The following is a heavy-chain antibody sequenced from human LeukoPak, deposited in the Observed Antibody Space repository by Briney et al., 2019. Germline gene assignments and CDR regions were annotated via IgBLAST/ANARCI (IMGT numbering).Heavy chain of an antibody. V-gene: IGHV4-61*02. J-gene: IGHJ4*02. Sequence: SETLSLTCTVSGGSISSGSYYWSWIRQPAGKGLEWIGRIYTSGSTNYNPSLKGRVTISVDTSKNQFSLKLSSVTAADTAVYYCARVDTITAAGTIDYWGQGTLVTVSS. D-gene: IGHD6-13*01. CDR3: ARVDTITAAGTIDY. CDR1: GGSISSGSYY. CDR2: IYTSGST.